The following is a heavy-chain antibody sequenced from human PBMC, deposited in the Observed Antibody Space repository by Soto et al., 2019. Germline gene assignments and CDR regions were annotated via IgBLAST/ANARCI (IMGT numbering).Heavy chain of an antibody. D-gene: IGHD3-3*01. CDR2: FDPEDGET. CDR3: ATEDPNLIYVFGGGLGTSYLWSAP. V-gene: IGHV1-24*01. CDR1: GYTLTELS. Sequence: ASVKVSCKVSGYTLTELSMHWVRQAPGKGLEWMGGFDPEDGETIYAQKFQGRVTMTEDTSTDTAYMELSSLRSEDTAVYYCATEDPNLIYVFGGGLGTSYLWSAPWGQEPRFTVPS. J-gene: IGHJ5*02.